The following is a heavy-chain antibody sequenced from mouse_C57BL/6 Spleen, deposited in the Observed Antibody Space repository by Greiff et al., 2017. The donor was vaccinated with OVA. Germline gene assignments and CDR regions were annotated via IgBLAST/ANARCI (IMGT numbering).Heavy chain of an antibody. CDR1: GYTFTSYW. J-gene: IGHJ4*01. Sequence: VQLQQSGAELVKPGASVKLSCKASGYTFTSYWMHWVKQRPGQGLEWIGMIHPNSGSTNYNEKFKSKATLTVDKSSSTAYMQLSSLTSEDSAVYYCARDGYDGYYAMDYWGQGTSVTVSS. D-gene: IGHD2-2*01. CDR3: ARDGYDGYYAMDY. V-gene: IGHV1-64*01. CDR2: IHPNSGST.